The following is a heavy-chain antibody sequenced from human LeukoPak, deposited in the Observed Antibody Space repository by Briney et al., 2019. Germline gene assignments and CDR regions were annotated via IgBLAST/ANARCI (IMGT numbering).Heavy chain of an antibody. CDR2: IKSKTDGETT. Sequence: GGSLRLSCVDSGFTFTNAWMSWVRQAPGKGLEWIGRIKSKTDGETTNYAEPVRGRFTISRDDSKSAVYLQMNSLKIEGTAVYYCTTDLGTYYHGSQRLIPIDYWGQGTLVTVSS. D-gene: IGHD3-10*01. CDR3: TTDLGTYYHGSQRLIPIDY. V-gene: IGHV3-15*01. J-gene: IGHJ4*02. CDR1: GFTFTNAW.